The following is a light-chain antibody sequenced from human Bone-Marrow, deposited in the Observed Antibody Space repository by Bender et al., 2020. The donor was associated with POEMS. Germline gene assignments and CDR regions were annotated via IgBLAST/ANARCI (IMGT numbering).Light chain of an antibody. V-gene: IGLV2-23*02. CDR2: EVT. CDR3: CSYTSTYTWV. CDR1: SSDIGKYDL. Sequence: QSALTQPASVSGSPGQSITISCTGSSSDIGKYDLVSWYQHHPGNAPRLLIYEVTKRPSGVSNRFSGSKSGNTASLTISGLRAEDEAAYYCCSYTSTYTWVFGGGTKLTVL. J-gene: IGLJ3*02.